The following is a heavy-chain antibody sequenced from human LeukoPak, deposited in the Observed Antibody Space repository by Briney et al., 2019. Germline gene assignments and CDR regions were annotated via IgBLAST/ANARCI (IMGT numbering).Heavy chain of an antibody. CDR3: AKGATLQYYYYYMDV. V-gene: IGHV4-59*01. Sequence: SETLSLTCTVSGGSLSSYYWSWIRQPPGKGLEWIGYIYYSGSTNYNPSLKSRVTISVDTSKNQFSLKLSSVTAADTAVYYCAKGATLQYYYYYMDVWGKGTTVTVSS. D-gene: IGHD1-26*01. J-gene: IGHJ6*03. CDR2: IYYSGST. CDR1: GGSLSSYY.